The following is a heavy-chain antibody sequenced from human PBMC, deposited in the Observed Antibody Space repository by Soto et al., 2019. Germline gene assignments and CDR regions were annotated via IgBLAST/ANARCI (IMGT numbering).Heavy chain of an antibody. J-gene: IGHJ5*02. Sequence: QVQLQESGPGLVKPSETLSLMCSVSGGSFTNSFWSWLRQPPGKGLELIGFISDSGSSKYSPSLYSRVTISIDTSKSQFSLSLTSVTAADTAVYYCARTLTATSGEGIDPWGQGSLVTVSS. CDR3: ARTLTATSGEGIDP. D-gene: IGHD1-20*01. CDR1: GGSFTNSF. V-gene: IGHV4-59*08. CDR2: ISDSGSS.